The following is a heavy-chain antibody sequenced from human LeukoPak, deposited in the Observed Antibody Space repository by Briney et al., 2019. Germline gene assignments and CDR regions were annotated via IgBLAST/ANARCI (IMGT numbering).Heavy chain of an antibody. CDR2: INPNSGGT. J-gene: IGHJ5*02. V-gene: IGHV1-2*02. Sequence: ASVKVSCKASGYTFTGYYMHWVRQAPGQGLEWMGWINPNSGGTNYAQKFQGRVTMTRDTSISTAYMELSRLRSDDTAVYYCARDRYSNYVPHWFDPWGQGTLVTVSS. CDR3: ARDRYSNYVPHWFDP. CDR1: GYTFTGYY. D-gene: IGHD4-11*01.